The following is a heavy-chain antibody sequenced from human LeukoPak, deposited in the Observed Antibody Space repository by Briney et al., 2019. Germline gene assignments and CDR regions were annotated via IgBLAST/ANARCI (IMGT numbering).Heavy chain of an antibody. CDR2: ISSSGSTI. CDR1: GFTFSDYY. CDR3: ARRYSYGSLFDY. Sequence: GGSLRLSCAASGFTFSDYYMSWIRQAPRKGLEGVSYISSSGSTIYYADSVKGRFAISRDNAKNSLYLQMNSLRAEDTAVYYCARRYSYGSLFDYWGQGTLVTVSS. J-gene: IGHJ4*02. D-gene: IGHD5-18*01. V-gene: IGHV3-11*01.